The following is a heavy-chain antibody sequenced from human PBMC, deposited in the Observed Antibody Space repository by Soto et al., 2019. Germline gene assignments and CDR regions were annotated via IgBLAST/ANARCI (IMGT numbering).Heavy chain of an antibody. Sequence: GGSLRLSCAASGFTVSSYGMSWIRQAPGKGLEWVSLISTSGSSTDYADSVKGRFTISRDNAKNSLSLQMNSLRAEDTAVYYCANLAKNYYHYMDVWGKGTTVTVSS. J-gene: IGHJ6*03. CDR3: ANLAKNYYHYMDV. V-gene: IGHV3-11*01. CDR2: ISTSGSST. CDR1: GFTVSSYG. D-gene: IGHD1-26*01.